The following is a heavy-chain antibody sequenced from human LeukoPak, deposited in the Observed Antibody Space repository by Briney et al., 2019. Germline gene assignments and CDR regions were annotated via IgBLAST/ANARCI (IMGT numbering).Heavy chain of an antibody. CDR2: MNPNSGNT. D-gene: IGHD6-6*01. CDR3: ARAITDSSSVYYYYYYMDV. Sequence: ASVKVSCKVSGYTLTELSMHWVRQATGQGLEWMGWMNPNSGNTGYAQKFQGRVTITRNTSISTAYMELSSLRSEDTAVYYCARAITDSSSVYYYYYYMDVWGQGTMVTVSS. V-gene: IGHV1-8*03. J-gene: IGHJ6*03. CDR1: GYTLTELS.